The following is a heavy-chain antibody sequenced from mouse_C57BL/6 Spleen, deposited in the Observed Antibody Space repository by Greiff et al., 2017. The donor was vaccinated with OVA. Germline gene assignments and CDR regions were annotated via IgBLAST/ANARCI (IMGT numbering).Heavy chain of an antibody. V-gene: IGHV1-69*01. D-gene: IGHD3-2*02. CDR3: ARWGSGPDY. Sequence: VQLQQSGAELVMPGASVKLSCKASGYTFTSYWMHWVKQRPGQGLEWIGEIDPSDSYTNYNQKFKGKSTLTVDKSSSTAYMQLSSLTSEDSAVYYCARWGSGPDYWGQGTTLTVSS. CDR2: IDPSDSYT. CDR1: GYTFTSYW. J-gene: IGHJ2*01.